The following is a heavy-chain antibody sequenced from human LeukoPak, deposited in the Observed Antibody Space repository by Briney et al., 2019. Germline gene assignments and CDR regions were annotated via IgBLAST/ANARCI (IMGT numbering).Heavy chain of an antibody. Sequence: PGGSLRLSCAASGFTFSSYGMSWVRQAPGNGLEWVSAISGSGGSTYYADSVKGRFTISRDNAKNTLNLQMNSLRAEDTAVYYCARDLGQYYDTSDNWFDPWGQGTLVTVSS. D-gene: IGHD3-22*01. J-gene: IGHJ5*02. CDR3: ARDLGQYYDTSDNWFDP. V-gene: IGHV3-23*01. CDR2: ISGSGGST. CDR1: GFTFSSYG.